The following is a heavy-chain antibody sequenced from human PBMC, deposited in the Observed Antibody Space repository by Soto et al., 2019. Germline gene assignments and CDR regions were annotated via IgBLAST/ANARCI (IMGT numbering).Heavy chain of an antibody. J-gene: IGHJ4*02. CDR1: GFIFSTYG. V-gene: IGHV3-23*01. CDR3: AKDRFCTGDTCPLSNDY. CDR2: IRGSGGKT. Sequence: PGGSLRLSCSASGFIFSTYGMSWVRQAPGKGLDWVSGIRGSGGKTYYADSVKGRFTISRDNSKSTLYLQMNSLRAEDTALYYCAKDRFCTGDTCPLSNDYWGQGILVTVSS. D-gene: IGHD2-8*02.